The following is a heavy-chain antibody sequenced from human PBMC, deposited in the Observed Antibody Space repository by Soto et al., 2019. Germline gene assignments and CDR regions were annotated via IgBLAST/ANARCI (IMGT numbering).Heavy chain of an antibody. CDR2: IYHSGST. CDR3: ARVGELWFGELGLEY. CDR1: GGSISSSNW. V-gene: IGHV4-4*02. D-gene: IGHD3-10*01. Sequence: PSETLSLTCAVSGGSISSSNWWSWVRQPPGKGLEWIGEIYHSGSTNYNPSLKSRVTISVDKSKNQFSLKLSSVTAADTAVYYCARVGELWFGELGLEYWGQGTLVTVSS. J-gene: IGHJ4*02.